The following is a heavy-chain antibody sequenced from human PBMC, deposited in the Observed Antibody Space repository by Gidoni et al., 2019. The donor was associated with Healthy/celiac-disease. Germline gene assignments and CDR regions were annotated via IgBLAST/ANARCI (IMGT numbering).Heavy chain of an antibody. CDR2: IIPIFGTA. Sequence: EVKKPGSSVTVSCKASVGTFSSYAISWVRQAPGQGLEWMGGIIPIFGTANYAQKFQGRVTITADESTSTAYMELSSLRSEDTAVYYCAREAYCSSTSCLGAAYYYYGMDVWGQGTTVTVSS. CDR3: AREAYCSSTSCLGAAYYYYGMDV. V-gene: IGHV1-69*01. D-gene: IGHD2-2*01. J-gene: IGHJ6*02. CDR1: VGTFSSYA.